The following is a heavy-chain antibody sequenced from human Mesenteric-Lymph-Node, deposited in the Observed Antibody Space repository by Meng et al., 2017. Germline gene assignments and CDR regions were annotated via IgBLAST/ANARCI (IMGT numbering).Heavy chain of an antibody. J-gene: IGHJ5*02. CDR1: GGSLRAYY. CDR3: VRRISGASSLFDL. Sequence: SETLSLTCAVYGGSLRAYYWSWIRQAPEKGLEYIGDIHHSGSTTYMPSLRGRLTISLYRSNDQYSINLHSVTAAETATYCYVRRISGASSLFDLWGPGTLVTVSS. D-gene: IGHD2-15*01. CDR2: IHHSGST. V-gene: IGHV4-34*01.